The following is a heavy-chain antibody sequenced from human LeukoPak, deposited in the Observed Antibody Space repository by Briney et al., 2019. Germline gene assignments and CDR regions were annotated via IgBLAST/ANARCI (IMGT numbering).Heavy chain of an antibody. V-gene: IGHV4-30-4*08. CDR2: IYYSGST. CDR1: GGSISSYY. J-gene: IGHJ4*02. D-gene: IGHD2-2*01. CDR3: AREGLVGPDY. Sequence: SETLSLTCTVSGGSISSYYWSWIRQPPGKGLEWIGYIYYSGSTYYNPSLKSRVTISVDTSRNQFSLKLSSVTAADTAVYYCAREGLVGPDYWGQGTLVTVSS.